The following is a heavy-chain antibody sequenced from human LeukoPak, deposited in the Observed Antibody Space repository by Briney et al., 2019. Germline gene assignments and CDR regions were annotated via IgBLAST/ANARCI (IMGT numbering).Heavy chain of an antibody. CDR3: SRRGIGDAFDI. D-gene: IGHD1-26*01. J-gene: IGHJ3*02. CDR2: IYHSGST. CDR1: GGSISSGDYY. Sequence: PSQTLSLTCTVSGGSISSGDYYWSWIRQPPGKGLEWLAYIYHSGSTYYNPSLKSRVTTSVDRSENQFSLKLTSVTAADTAVYYCSRRGIGDAFDIWGQGTMVTVSS. V-gene: IGHV4-30-2*01.